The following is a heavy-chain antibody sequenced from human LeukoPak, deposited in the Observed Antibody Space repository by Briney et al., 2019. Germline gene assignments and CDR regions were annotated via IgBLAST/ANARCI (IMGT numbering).Heavy chain of an antibody. J-gene: IGHJ6*03. CDR1: GFAFSRHG. V-gene: IGHV3-30*02. D-gene: IGHD3-10*01. CDR3: AKGVGGSANYYYMDV. Sequence: GGSLRLSCAASGFAFSRHGIHWVRQAPGKGLEWVAFIPYDGSNKFYADSVKGRFTISRDNSKNTLYLQMNSLRAEDTAVYYCAKGVGGSANYYYMDVWGKGTTVTVSS. CDR2: IPYDGSNK.